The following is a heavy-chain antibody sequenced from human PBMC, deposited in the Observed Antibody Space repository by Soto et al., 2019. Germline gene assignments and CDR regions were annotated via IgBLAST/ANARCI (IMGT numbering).Heavy chain of an antibody. Sequence: TLSLTCTVSGGSNSSGDYYWSWIRQPPGKGLEWIGYIYYSGSTYYNPSLKSRVTISVDTSKNQFSLKLSSVTAADTAVYYCAKSLWGYFSGGSCYPQGNYYYGMDVWGKGTTVTVSS. CDR2: IYYSGST. CDR1: GGSNSSGDYY. D-gene: IGHD2-15*01. CDR3: AKSLWGYFSGGSCYPQGNYYYGMDV. V-gene: IGHV4-30-4*01. J-gene: IGHJ6*04.